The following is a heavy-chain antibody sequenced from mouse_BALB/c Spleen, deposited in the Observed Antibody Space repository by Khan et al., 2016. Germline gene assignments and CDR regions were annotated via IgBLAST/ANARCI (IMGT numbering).Heavy chain of an antibody. CDR3: GRSPCDYDVGFAY. V-gene: IGHV14-3*02. CDR2: IDPANGNT. Sequence: VQLQQSGAELVKPGASVKLPCTASGFNIQDTYTHWVKQRHAQGLEWLGRIDPANGNTKYDPKFQGKATITADTSSNTAYLQLSSLTSEDTAVYYCGRSPCDYDVGFAYWGQGTLVTVSA. CDR1: GFNIQDTY. J-gene: IGHJ3*01. D-gene: IGHD2-4*01.